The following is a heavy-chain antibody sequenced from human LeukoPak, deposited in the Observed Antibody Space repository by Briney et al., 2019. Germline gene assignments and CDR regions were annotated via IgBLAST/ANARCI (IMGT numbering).Heavy chain of an antibody. D-gene: IGHD3-16*02. J-gene: IGHJ4*02. V-gene: IGHV4-34*01. Sequence: SETLSLTCAVYGGSFSGYYWSWIRQPPGKGLEWIGEINHSGSTNYNPSLKSRVTISVDTSKNQFSLKLSSVTAADTAVYYCARAAIMITFGGVVVQYYFDYWGQGTLVTVSS. CDR1: GGSFSGYY. CDR2: INHSGST. CDR3: ARAAIMITFGGVVVQYYFDY.